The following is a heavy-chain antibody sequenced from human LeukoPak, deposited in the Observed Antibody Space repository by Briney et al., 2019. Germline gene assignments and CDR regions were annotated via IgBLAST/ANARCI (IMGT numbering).Heavy chain of an antibody. D-gene: IGHD2-2*01. CDR3: ARGGYCSSTSCYLSDYYYYYMDV. V-gene: IGHV1-69*05. Sequence: SVKVSCKASGGTLNNYAISLVRQAPGQGLEWMGGILPIFGTANYAQKFQGRVTITTDESTSTAYMELSSLRSEDTAVYYCARGGYCSSTSCYLSDYYYYYMDVWGKGTTVTVSS. CDR2: ILPIFGTA. CDR1: GGTLNNYA. J-gene: IGHJ6*03.